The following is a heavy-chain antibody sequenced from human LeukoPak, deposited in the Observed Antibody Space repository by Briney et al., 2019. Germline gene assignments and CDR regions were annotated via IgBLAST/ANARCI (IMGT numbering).Heavy chain of an antibody. D-gene: IGHD3-3*01. CDR1: GGSFSGYY. CDR2: IYHSGST. CDR3: ARGRYYDFWSGSTSSGTWYFDL. V-gene: IGHV4-34*01. Sequence: PSETLSLTCAVYGGSFSGYYWSWIRQPPGKGLEWIGYIYHSGSTYYNPSLKSRVTISVDRSKNQFSLKLSSVTAADTAVYYCARGRYYDFWSGSTSSGTWYFDLWGRGTLVTVSS. J-gene: IGHJ2*01.